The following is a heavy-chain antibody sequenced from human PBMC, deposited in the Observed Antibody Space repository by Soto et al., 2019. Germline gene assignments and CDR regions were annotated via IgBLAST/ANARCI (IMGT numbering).Heavy chain of an antibody. Sequence: GGSLRLSCAASGFTFSSYGMHWVRQAPGKGLEWVAVISYDGSNKYYADSVKGRFTISRDNSRNTLYLQMNSLRAEDTAVYYCAKVMRVVVLSPDYYGMDVWGQGTTVTVSS. CDR1: GFTFSSYG. D-gene: IGHD3-22*01. CDR3: AKVMRVVVLSPDYYGMDV. V-gene: IGHV3-30*18. J-gene: IGHJ6*02. CDR2: ISYDGSNK.